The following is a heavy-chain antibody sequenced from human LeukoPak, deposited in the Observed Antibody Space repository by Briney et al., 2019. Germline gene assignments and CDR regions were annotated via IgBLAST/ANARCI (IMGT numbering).Heavy chain of an antibody. V-gene: IGHV1-69-2*01. CDR2: VDPEDGET. D-gene: IGHD2/OR15-2a*01. CDR1: GYTFTDYY. CDR3: ATLNPDSTYYYYMDV. J-gene: IGHJ6*03. Sequence: ASVKISCKVSGYTFTDYYMHWVQQAPGKGLEWMGLVDPEDGETIYAEEFQGRVTITADTSTDTAYMELSSLRSEDTAVYYCATLNPDSTYYYYMDVWGEGTTVTVSS.